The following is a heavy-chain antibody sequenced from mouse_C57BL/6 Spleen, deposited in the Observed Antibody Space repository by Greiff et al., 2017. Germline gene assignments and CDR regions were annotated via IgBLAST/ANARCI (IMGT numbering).Heavy chain of an antibody. V-gene: IGHV1-47*01. D-gene: IGHD2-2*01. CDR2: FHPYNDDT. CDR3: ARLECDVYDEGYYFDY. CDR1: GYTFTTYP. J-gene: IGHJ2*01. Sequence: QVQLQQSGAELVKPGASVKMSCKASGYTFTTYPIEWMKQNHGKSLEWIGNFHPYNDDTKYNEKFKGKATLTVEKSSSTVYLGLSGLQSDDSSVYNCARLECDVYDEGYYFDYWGQGATLTVSS.